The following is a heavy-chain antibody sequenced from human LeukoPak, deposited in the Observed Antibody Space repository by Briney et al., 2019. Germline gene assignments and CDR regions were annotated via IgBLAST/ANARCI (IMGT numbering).Heavy chain of an antibody. CDR3: ATLTTVRDY. Sequence: GRSLRLSCAASGFTFSSYAMHWVRQAPGKGLEWVAVISYDGSNKYYADSVKGRFTISRDNSKNTLYLQMNSLRAEGTAVYYCATLTTVRDYWGQGTLVTVSS. D-gene: IGHD4-17*01. CDR1: GFTFSSYA. CDR2: ISYDGSNK. J-gene: IGHJ4*02. V-gene: IGHV3-30-3*01.